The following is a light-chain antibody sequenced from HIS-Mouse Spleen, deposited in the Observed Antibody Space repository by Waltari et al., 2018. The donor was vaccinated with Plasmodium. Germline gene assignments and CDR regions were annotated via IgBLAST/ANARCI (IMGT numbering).Light chain of an antibody. CDR3: QQYNNWSFT. CDR1: QSVSSN. CDR2: GAS. V-gene: IGKV3-15*01. Sequence: IVMPQSPATLSVSPGERATLSCRASQSVSSNLSWYQQKPGQAPRLLIYGASTRATGIPASVSGSGSGTEFTLTISSLQSEDFAVYDCQQYNNWSFTVGPGTKVDIK. J-gene: IGKJ3*01.